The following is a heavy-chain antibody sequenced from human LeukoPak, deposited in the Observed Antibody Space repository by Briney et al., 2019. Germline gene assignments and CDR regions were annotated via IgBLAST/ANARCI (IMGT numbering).Heavy chain of an antibody. Sequence: ETLSLTCTVPGGSISSSSYYWGWIRQPPGKGLEWIGSIYYSGSTYYNPSLKSRVTISVDTSKNQFSLKLSSVTAADTAVYYCARGYGDYEVDYWGQGTLVTVSS. D-gene: IGHD4-17*01. CDR3: ARGYGDYEVDY. CDR1: GGSISSSSYY. CDR2: IYYSGST. V-gene: IGHV4-39*01. J-gene: IGHJ4*02.